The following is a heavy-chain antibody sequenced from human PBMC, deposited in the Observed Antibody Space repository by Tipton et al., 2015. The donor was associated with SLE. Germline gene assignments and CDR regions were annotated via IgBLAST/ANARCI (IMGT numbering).Heavy chain of an antibody. D-gene: IGHD3-22*01. Sequence: SLRLSCVASGFTFSSYAMNWVRQATGKGLEWVSTISGSGGTTYYADSVKGRFTISRDNSNNTLYLQMNSLRDEDTAVYFCATADTSGSYGHWFWGQGTLVTVSS. J-gene: IGHJ4*02. CDR3: ATADTSGSYGHWF. CDR2: ISGSGGTT. V-gene: IGHV3-23*01. CDR1: GFTFSSYA.